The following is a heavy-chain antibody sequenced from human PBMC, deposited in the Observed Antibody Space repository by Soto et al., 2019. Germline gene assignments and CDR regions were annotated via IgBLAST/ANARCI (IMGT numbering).Heavy chain of an antibody. V-gene: IGHV3-30*18. J-gene: IGHJ4*02. CDR2: MSNDGSHT. CDR1: GFTFSSNG. Sequence: QEQLVESGGGVVQPGRSLRLSCAASGFTFSSNGMHWVRQAPGKGLEWVAVMSNDGSHTSYADSAKGRFTISRDNSKNTLYLQMNSLRAEDSGIYYCTKGCRSSSNCYIIDYWGQGAVVTVSS. CDR3: TKGCRSSSNCYIIDY. D-gene: IGHD2-15*01.